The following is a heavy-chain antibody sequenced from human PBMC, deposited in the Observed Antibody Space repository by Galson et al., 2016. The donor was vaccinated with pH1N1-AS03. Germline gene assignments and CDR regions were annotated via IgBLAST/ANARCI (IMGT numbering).Heavy chain of an antibody. CDR3: ARHWDT. CDR2: MDDSGHS. Sequence: LSLTCTVSGASNMSYFWNWIRQAPGKGLEWIGYMDDSGHSKSHPSLQSRVMMSVDKSKRRFSLRLTSVTAADTAVYYCARHWDTWGQGTLVTVSS. J-gene: IGHJ5*02. CDR1: GASNMSYF. V-gene: IGHV4-59*01.